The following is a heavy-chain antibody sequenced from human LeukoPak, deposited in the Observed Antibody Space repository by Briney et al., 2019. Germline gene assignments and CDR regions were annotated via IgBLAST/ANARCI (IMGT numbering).Heavy chain of an antibody. CDR1: GFTFSSYW. CDR3: ASPSRVGYDFYFDY. CDR2: IKQDGSEK. J-gene: IGHJ4*02. V-gene: IGHV3-7*01. D-gene: IGHD5-12*01. Sequence: GGSLRLSCAASGFTFSSYWMSWVRQAPGKGLEWVANIKQDGSEKYYVDSVKGRFTISRDNAKNSLYLQMNSLRAEDTAVYYCASPSRVGYDFYFDYWGQGTLVTVSS.